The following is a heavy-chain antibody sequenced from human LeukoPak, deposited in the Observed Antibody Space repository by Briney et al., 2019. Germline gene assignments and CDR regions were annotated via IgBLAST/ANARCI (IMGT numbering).Heavy chain of an antibody. CDR3: ARERYYYGSGSPDY. CDR1: GGSISSYY. J-gene: IGHJ4*02. V-gene: IGHV4-4*07. CDR2: IYTSGST. D-gene: IGHD3-10*01. Sequence: PSETLSLTCTVSGGSISSYYWSWIRQPAGKGLEWIGRIYTSGSTNYNPSLKSRVTMSVDTSKNQFSLKLSSVTAADTAVYYCARERYYYGSGSPDYWGQGTPVTVSS.